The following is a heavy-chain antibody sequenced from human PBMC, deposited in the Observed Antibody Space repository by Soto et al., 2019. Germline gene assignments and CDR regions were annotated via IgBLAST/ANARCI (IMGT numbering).Heavy chain of an antibody. J-gene: IGHJ5*02. Sequence: PGGSLRLSCAASGFTFSDYYMSWIHQAPGKGLEWVSYISSSGSTIYYADSVKGRFTISRDNAKNSLYLQMNSLRAEDTAVYYCARETGTTSKDWFDPWGQGTLVTVSS. V-gene: IGHV3-11*01. D-gene: IGHD1-1*01. CDR1: GFTFSDYY. CDR3: ARETGTTSKDWFDP. CDR2: ISSSGSTI.